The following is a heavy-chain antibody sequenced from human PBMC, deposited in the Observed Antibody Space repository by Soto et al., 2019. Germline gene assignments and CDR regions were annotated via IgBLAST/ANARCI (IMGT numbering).Heavy chain of an antibody. J-gene: IGHJ5*02. CDR3: AKEVVQTFSLRLGP. CDR2: MNTNTNTT. Sequence: GTSVKVSCKASGYTFTNNGINWVRQAPGQGLEWIGWMNTNTNTTDSAEVFEGRVSLTWDTSISTAYMQLNSLKIDDTAVYYCAKEVVQTFSLRLGPLGQGTLVNVS. D-gene: IGHD1-1*01. CDR1: GYTFTNNG. V-gene: IGHV1-8*01.